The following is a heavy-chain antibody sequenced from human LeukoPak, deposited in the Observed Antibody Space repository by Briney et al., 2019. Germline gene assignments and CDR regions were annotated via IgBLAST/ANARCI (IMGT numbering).Heavy chain of an antibody. V-gene: IGHV4-4*02. J-gene: IGHJ4*02. Sequence: SGTLSLTCAVSGGPITSTNWWSWIRQPPGKGLEWIGEINHSGSTNYNPSLKSRVTISVDTSKNQFSLKLSSVTAADTAVYYCARRGLRGFDYWGQGTLVTVSS. D-gene: IGHD3/OR15-3a*01. CDR2: INHSGST. CDR1: GGPITSTNW. CDR3: ARRGLRGFDY.